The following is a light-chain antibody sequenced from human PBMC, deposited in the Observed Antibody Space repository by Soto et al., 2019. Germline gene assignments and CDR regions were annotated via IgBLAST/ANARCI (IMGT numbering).Light chain of an antibody. V-gene: IGKV1-39*01. CDR1: QSISSY. CDR3: QQSYSTSIT. CDR2: AAS. Sequence: DIHMTQSPSSLSASVGDRVTITCRASQSISSYLNWYQQKPGKAPKLLIYAASSLQSGVPSRFSGSGSGTDFTLTISSLQHEDFATYYCQQSYSTSITFGQGTRREIK. J-gene: IGKJ5*01.